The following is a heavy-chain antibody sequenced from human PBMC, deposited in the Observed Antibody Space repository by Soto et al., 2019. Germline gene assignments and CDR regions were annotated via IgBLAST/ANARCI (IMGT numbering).Heavy chain of an antibody. J-gene: IGHJ5*02. CDR3: ARGDQLLLMPNGFDP. CDR2: IIPIFGTA. V-gene: IGHV1-69*06. Sequence: ASVKVSCKASGGTFSSYAISWVRQAPGQGLEWMGGIIPIFGTANYAQKFQGRVTITADKSTSTAYMELSSLRSEDTAVDYCARGDQLLLMPNGFDPWGPGTLVTVSS. CDR1: GGTFSSYA. D-gene: IGHD2-2*01.